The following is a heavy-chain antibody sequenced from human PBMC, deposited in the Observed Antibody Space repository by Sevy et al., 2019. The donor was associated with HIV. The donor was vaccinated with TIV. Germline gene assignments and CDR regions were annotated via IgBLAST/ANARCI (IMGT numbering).Heavy chain of an antibody. D-gene: IGHD3-3*01. J-gene: IGHJ6*02. CDR2: ISSSSSYI. CDR3: ARDLSTIFGVVIIQDYYGMDV. V-gene: IGHV3-21*01. CDR1: GFTFSSYS. Sequence: VGSLRLSCAASGFTFSSYSMNWVRQAPGKGLEWVSSISSSSSYIYYADSVKGRFTISRDNAKNSLYLQMNSLRAEDTAVYYCARDLSTIFGVVIIQDYYGMDVWGQGTTVTVSS.